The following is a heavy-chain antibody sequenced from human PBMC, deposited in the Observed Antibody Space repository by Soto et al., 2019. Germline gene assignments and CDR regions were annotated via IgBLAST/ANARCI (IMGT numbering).Heavy chain of an antibody. CDR3: ARENENEANYYSHYFDY. Sequence: VSVKVCSKASGYTVSSYDINGVRQATGQGHHGTGWMTPNTGTPGYTKTFQGRVTMTRNTSISTAYMELGRLRSEDTAVYYSARENENEANYYSHYFDYWGQGTLVTVSS. V-gene: IGHV1-8*01. CDR2: MTPNTGTP. CDR1: GYTVSSYD. D-gene: IGHD3-10*01. J-gene: IGHJ4*02.